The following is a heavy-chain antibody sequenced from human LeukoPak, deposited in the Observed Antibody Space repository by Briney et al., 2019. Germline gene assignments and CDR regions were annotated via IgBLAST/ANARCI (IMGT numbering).Heavy chain of an antibody. CDR2: INHSGST. V-gene: IGHV4-34*01. CDR1: GGSFSGYY. Sequence: PSETLSLTCAVYGGSFSGYYWSWIRQPPGKGLEWIGEINHSGSTNYNPSLKSRVTIPVDTSKNQFSLKLSSVTAADTAVYYCARLKSPPVVVAATGWFDPWGQGTLVTVSS. D-gene: IGHD2-15*01. CDR3: ARLKSPPVVVAATGWFDP. J-gene: IGHJ5*02.